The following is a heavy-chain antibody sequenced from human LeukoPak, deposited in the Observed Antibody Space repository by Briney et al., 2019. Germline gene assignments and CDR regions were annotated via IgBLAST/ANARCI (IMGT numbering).Heavy chain of an antibody. CDR1: GYSFTSYW. Sequence: GESLKISCKGSGYSFTSYWIGWVRQMPGKGLEGMGFIYPGDSDTRYSPSFQGQVTISADKSISNAYLQWSSLKASDTAIYYCARPRDDFWSGYYWADAFDIWGQGTMVTVSS. V-gene: IGHV5-51*01. D-gene: IGHD3-3*01. J-gene: IGHJ3*02. CDR2: IYPGDSDT. CDR3: ARPRDDFWSGYYWADAFDI.